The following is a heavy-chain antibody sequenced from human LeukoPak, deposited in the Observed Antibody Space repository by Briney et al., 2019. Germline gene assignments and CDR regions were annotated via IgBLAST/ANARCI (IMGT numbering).Heavy chain of an antibody. V-gene: IGHV3-30*01. CDR1: GFTFSSYA. CDR3: AALTTGGSSVSWFDP. CDR2: ISYDGSNK. D-gene: IGHD6-6*01. J-gene: IGHJ5*02. Sequence: GRSLRLSCAASGFTFSSYAMHWVRQAPGKGLEWVAVISYDGSNKYYADSVKGRFTISRDNSKNTLYLQMNSLRAEDTAGYDVAALTTGGSSVSWFDPWGQGTLVTVSS.